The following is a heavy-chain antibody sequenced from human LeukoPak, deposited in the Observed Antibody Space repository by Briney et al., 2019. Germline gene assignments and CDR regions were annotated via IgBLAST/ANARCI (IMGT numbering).Heavy chain of an antibody. D-gene: IGHD4-11*01. CDR1: GYTFTSYY. CDR2: INHSEGST. Sequence: ASVTDSCKASGYTFTSYYMHWVRQAPGQGLEWMGIINHSEGSTSDAQKFQGRVTMTMDMSKSTVSMELNSLRSEDTAVYFCARVTHNYSNSPVRFDTWGQGTLVTVSS. CDR3: ARVTHNYSNSPVRFDT. J-gene: IGHJ5*02. V-gene: IGHV1-46*01.